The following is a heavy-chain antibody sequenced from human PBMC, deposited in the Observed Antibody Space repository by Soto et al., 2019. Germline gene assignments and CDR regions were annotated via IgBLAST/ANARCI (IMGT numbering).Heavy chain of an antibody. CDR3: AREMGVRGVIIRYFDY. CDR2: IIPIFGTA. CDR1: GGTFSSYA. J-gene: IGHJ4*02. V-gene: IGHV1-69*13. Sequence: ASVKVSCKASGGTFSSYAISWVRQAPGQGLEWMGGIIPIFGTANYAQKFQGRVTITADESTSTAYMELSSLRSEDTAVYYCAREMGVRGVIIRYFDYWGQGTLVTVSS. D-gene: IGHD3-10*01.